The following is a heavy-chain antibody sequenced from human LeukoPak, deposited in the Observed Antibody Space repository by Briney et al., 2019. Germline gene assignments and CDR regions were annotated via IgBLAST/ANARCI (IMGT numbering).Heavy chain of an antibody. D-gene: IGHD3-16*01. CDR1: GGTFSSYA. CDR3: ATEFMTPGGN. CDR2: IIPILGTA. J-gene: IGHJ4*02. Sequence: ASVKVSCKASGGTFSSYAISWVRQAPGQGLEWMGGIIPILGTANYAQKFQGRVTITTDESTSTAYMELSSLRSEDTAVYYCATEFMTPGGNWGQGTLVTVSS. V-gene: IGHV1-69*05.